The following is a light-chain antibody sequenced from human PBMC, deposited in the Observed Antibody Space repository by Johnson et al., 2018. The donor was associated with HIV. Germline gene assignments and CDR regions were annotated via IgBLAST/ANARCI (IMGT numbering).Light chain of an antibody. J-gene: IGLJ1*01. Sequence: QSVLTQPPSVSAAPGQKVTISCSGSSSNIGNNYVSWYQQLPGRAPKLLIYDNNKRPSGIPDRFSGSKSGTSATLGITGLPTADEADYYCGTWDYTLKTGFFGTGTKVTVL. CDR2: DNN. V-gene: IGLV1-51*01. CDR3: GTWDYTLKTGF. CDR1: SSNIGNNY.